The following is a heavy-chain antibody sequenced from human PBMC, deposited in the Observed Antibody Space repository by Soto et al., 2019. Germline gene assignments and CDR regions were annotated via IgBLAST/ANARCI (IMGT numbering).Heavy chain of an antibody. CDR1: EFTFSSYA. CDR3: AKDVHYDIATGIEYFHR. Sequence: EVQLLESGGGLVQPGGSLKLSCAASEFTFSSYAMSWVRQAPGKGLEWVSGISGTGRVTKYADSVKGRFTISRDNPKSTLFLQMNSLRPEDTAVYYCAKDVHYDIATGIEYFHRWGQGTLVTVSS. D-gene: IGHD3-9*01. V-gene: IGHV3-23*01. J-gene: IGHJ1*01. CDR2: ISGTGRVT.